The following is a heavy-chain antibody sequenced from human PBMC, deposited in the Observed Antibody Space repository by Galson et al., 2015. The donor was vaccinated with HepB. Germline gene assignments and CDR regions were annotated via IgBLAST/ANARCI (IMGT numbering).Heavy chain of an antibody. Sequence: ETLSLTCAVYGGSFSGYYWSWIRQPPGKGLEWIGEINHSGSTNYNPSLKSRVTISVDTSKNQFSLKLSSVTAADTAVYYCARVAALGAFDIWGQGTMVTVSS. CDR2: INHSGST. D-gene: IGHD6-6*01. CDR1: GGSFSGYY. V-gene: IGHV4-34*01. J-gene: IGHJ3*02. CDR3: ARVAALGAFDI.